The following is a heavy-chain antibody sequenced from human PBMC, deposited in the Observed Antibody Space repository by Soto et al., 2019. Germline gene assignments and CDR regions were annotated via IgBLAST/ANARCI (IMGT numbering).Heavy chain of an antibody. J-gene: IGHJ5*02. D-gene: IGHD3-3*01. CDR3: AKEALSFWSGYYGRWFDP. CDR2: ISGDGGST. Sequence: EVQLLESGGGLVQPGGSLRLSCAASGFTFSSYAMSWVRQAPGKGLEWVSTISGDGGSTHYADSVKGRFIISRDNSKNTLYLQMNSLRAEDTAVYYCAKEALSFWSGYYGRWFDPWGQGTLVTVSS. CDR1: GFTFSSYA. V-gene: IGHV3-23*01.